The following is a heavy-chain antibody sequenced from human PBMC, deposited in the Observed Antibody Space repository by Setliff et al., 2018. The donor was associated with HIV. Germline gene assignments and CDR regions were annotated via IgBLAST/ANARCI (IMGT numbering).Heavy chain of an antibody. CDR3: ARVPIYYYYYMDV. Sequence: LSLTCAVYGASFSGYYWSWIRQPPGKGLEWIGEINHSGSTNYNPSLKSRVTISVDTSKNQFSLKLSSVTAADTAVYYCARVPIYYYYYMDVWGKGTTVTVSS. CDR1: GASFSGYY. CDR2: INHSGST. J-gene: IGHJ6*03. V-gene: IGHV4-34*01.